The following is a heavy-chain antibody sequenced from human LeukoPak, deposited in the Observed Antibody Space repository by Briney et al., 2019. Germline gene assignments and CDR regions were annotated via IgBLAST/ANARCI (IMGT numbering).Heavy chain of an antibody. J-gene: IGHJ4*02. Sequence: HPGGSLRLSCAASGFSFSIFPMHWARQALGQGLEWVAVISSDGGIASYVDSAKGRFTISRDNSKNTLYLQMNSLRAEDTAVYYCAKDLMRAAAAGAGEYFDYWGQGTLVTVSS. V-gene: IGHV3-30*07. CDR3: AKDLMRAAAAGAGEYFDY. CDR1: GFSFSIFP. CDR2: ISSDGGIA. D-gene: IGHD6-13*01.